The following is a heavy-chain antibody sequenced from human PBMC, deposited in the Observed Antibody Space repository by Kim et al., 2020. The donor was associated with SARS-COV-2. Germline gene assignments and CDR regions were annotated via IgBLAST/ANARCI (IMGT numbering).Heavy chain of an antibody. Sequence: SDTLSLTCAVYGGSFSGYYWSWIRQPPGKGLEWIGEINHSGSTNYNPSLKSRVTISVDTSKNQFSLKLSSVTAADTAVYYCARAHSSGWYKHWGQGTLVTVSS. V-gene: IGHV4-34*01. J-gene: IGHJ1*01. CDR2: INHSGST. CDR1: GGSFSGYY. CDR3: ARAHSSGWYKH. D-gene: IGHD6-19*01.